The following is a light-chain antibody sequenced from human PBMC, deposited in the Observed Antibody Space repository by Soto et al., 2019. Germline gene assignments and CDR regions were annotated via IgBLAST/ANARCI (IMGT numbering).Light chain of an antibody. CDR1: QSVSSSY. Sequence: EIVLKQSPGTLYLSPGERATLSCRASQSVSSSYLAWYQQKPGQAPRLLIYGASSRATGIPDRFSGSGSGTDFTLTISRLEPEDFAVYYCQQYGSSPTTFGQGTKVEIK. CDR2: GAS. J-gene: IGKJ1*01. V-gene: IGKV3-20*01. CDR3: QQYGSSPTT.